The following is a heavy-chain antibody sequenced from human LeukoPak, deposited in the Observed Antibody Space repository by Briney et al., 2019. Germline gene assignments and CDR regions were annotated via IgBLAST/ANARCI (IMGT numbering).Heavy chain of an antibody. V-gene: IGHV4-59*01. D-gene: IGHD1-26*01. CDR1: GGSISSYY. J-gene: IGHJ3*02. Sequence: SETLSLTCTVSGGSISSYYWSWIRQPPGKGLGWIGYIYYSGSTNYNPSLKSRVTISVDTSKNQFSLKLSSVTAADTAVYYCARDLGYSGNDAFDIWGQGTMVTVSS. CDR3: ARDLGYSGNDAFDI. CDR2: IYYSGST.